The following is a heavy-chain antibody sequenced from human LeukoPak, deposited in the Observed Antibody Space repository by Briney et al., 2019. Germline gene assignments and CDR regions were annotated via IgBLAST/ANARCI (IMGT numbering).Heavy chain of an antibody. CDR3: ARDRDSSWYFPPTKNWFDP. Sequence: ASVKVSCKASGYTFTGYYMHWVRQAPGQGLEWMGWINPNSGGTNYAQKLQGRVTMTTDTSTSTAYMELRSLRSDDTAVYYCARDRDSSWYFPPTKNWFDPWGQGTLVTVSS. J-gene: IGHJ5*02. CDR1: GYTFTGYY. D-gene: IGHD6-13*01. V-gene: IGHV1-2*02. CDR2: INPNSGGT.